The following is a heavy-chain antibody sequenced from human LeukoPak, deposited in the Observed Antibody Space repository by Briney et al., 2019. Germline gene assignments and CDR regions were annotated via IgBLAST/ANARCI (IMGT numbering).Heavy chain of an antibody. V-gene: IGHV4-4*07. CDR1: GGSFSGYY. D-gene: IGHD3/OR15-3a*01. Sequence: PSETLSLTCAVYGGSFSGYYWSWIRQPAGKGLEWIGRIYTSGSTNYNPSLKSRVTMSVDTSKNQFSLKLSSVTAADTAVYYCARDWTLGRPNWFDPWGQGTLVTVSS. CDR2: IYTSGST. CDR3: ARDWTLGRPNWFDP. J-gene: IGHJ5*02.